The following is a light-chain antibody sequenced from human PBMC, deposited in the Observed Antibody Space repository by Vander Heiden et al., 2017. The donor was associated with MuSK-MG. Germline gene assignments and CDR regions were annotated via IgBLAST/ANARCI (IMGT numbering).Light chain of an antibody. V-gene: IGKV4-1*01. CDR2: WAS. J-gene: IGKJ3*01. CDR3: HQYFYTPFT. Sequence: DVVMTQSPDSFAVSLGERATIHCRSSQTVLYNSNNKNYLAWDQQKPGQPPKLLIYWASTRDSGVPDRFSGSGSGTDFTLTISSLQAEDVAVYHCHQYFYTPFTFGPGTKVDIK. CDR1: QTVLYNSNNKNY.